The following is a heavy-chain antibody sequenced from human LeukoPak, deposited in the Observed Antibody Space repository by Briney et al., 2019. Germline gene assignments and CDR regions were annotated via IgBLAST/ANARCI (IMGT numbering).Heavy chain of an antibody. D-gene: IGHD6-6*01. Sequence: SQTLSLTCTVSGGSFSSGDYYWSWIRQPPGKGLEWIGYIYYSGSTYYNPSLKSRVTISVDTSKNQFSLKLSSVTAADTAVYYCASDYSSSSWTGYLCYWGQGTLVTVSS. J-gene: IGHJ4*02. CDR1: GGSFSSGDYY. CDR3: ASDYSSSSWTGYLCY. CDR2: IYYSGST. V-gene: IGHV4-30-4*08.